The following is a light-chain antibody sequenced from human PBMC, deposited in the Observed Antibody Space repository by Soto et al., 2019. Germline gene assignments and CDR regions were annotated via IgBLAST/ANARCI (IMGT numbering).Light chain of an antibody. J-gene: IGLJ3*02. V-gene: IGLV1-40*01. CDR2: GNT. Sequence: QSVLTQPPSVSGAPGQRVTISCIGSTSNIGAGYDVHWYQQFPGTAPKLLIHGNTNRPSGVPDRFSGSKSGTSASLAITGLQAEDEADYYCQSYDSSLINSVFGGGTQLTVL. CDR3: QSYDSSLINSV. CDR1: TSNIGAGYD.